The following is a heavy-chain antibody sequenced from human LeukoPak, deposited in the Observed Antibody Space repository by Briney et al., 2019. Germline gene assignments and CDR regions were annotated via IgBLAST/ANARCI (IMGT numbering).Heavy chain of an antibody. CDR1: GGSISSSSYY. CDR2: IYYSGST. J-gene: IGHJ4*02. Sequence: SETLSLTCTVSGGSISSSSYYWSWIRQPPGKGLEWIGYIYYSGSTNYNPSLKSRVTISVDTSKNQFSLKLSSVTAADTAVYYCARESVVSDFWSGSFDYWGQGTLVTVSS. V-gene: IGHV4-61*01. CDR3: ARESVVSDFWSGSFDY. D-gene: IGHD3-3*01.